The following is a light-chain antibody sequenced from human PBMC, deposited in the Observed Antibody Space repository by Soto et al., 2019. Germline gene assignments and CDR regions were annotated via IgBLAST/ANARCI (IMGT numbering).Light chain of an antibody. Sequence: QSVLTQPPSASGTPGQRVTISCSGGSSNIGDNYVYWYQQLSGTAPKVLIYKNDQWASGVPDRFSGSKSGTSASLAISGLRSEDEGDYYCAVWDYSLSGPVFGGGTKLTVL. V-gene: IGLV1-47*01. J-gene: IGLJ2*01. CDR2: KND. CDR3: AVWDYSLSGPV. CDR1: SSNIGDNY.